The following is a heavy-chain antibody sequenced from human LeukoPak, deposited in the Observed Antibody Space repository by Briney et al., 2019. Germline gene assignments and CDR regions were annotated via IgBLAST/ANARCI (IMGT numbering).Heavy chain of an antibody. V-gene: IGHV4-31*03. D-gene: IGHD5-18*01. CDR3: AGWIQLWQIFDY. Sequence: SETLSLTCSVSGGSISSGGYYWSWIRQHPGKGLEWIGYIYYSGSTYYNPSLKSRVTISVDTSKNQFSLKLSSVTAADTAVYYCAGWIQLWQIFDYWGQGTLVTVSS. CDR2: IYYSGST. CDR1: GGSISSGGYY. J-gene: IGHJ4*02.